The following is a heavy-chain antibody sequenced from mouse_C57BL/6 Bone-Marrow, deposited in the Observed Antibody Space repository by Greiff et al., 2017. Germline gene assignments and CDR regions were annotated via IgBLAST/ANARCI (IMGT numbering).Heavy chain of an antibody. CDR2: IHPNSGST. J-gene: IGHJ4*01. D-gene: IGHD2-4*01. Sequence: QVQLQQPGAELVKPGASVKLSCKASGYTFTSYWMHWVKQRPGQGLEWIGMIHPNSGSTNYNEKFKSKATLTVDKSSSTAYMQLSSLTSEDSAVSYCARWEITALYCYAMDYWGQGTSVTVSA. V-gene: IGHV1-64*01. CDR1: GYTFTSYW. CDR3: ARWEITALYCYAMDY.